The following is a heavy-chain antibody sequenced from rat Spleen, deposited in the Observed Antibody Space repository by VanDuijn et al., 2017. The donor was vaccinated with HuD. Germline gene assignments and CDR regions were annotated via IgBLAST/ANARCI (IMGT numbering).Heavy chain of an antibody. Sequence: EVQLVESGGGLVQPGRSLKLSCAASGFTFSNYGMHWIRQAPTKGLEWVASISPSGGSTYYRDSVKGRFTVSRDNAKSTLYLQMDSLRSEDTATYYCARHHLTGYWYFDFWGPGTMVTVSS. CDR3: ARHHLTGYWYFDF. V-gene: IGHV5-19*01. D-gene: IGHD5-1*01. CDR2: ISPSGGST. CDR1: GFTFSNYG. J-gene: IGHJ1*01.